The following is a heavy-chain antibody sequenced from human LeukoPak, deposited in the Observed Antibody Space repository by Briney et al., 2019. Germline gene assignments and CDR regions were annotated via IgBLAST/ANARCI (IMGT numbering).Heavy chain of an antibody. J-gene: IGHJ4*02. CDR1: GGSISSYY. D-gene: IGHD6-13*01. V-gene: IGHV4-4*07. CDR3: AREGSYSSSWDFDY. CDR2: IYTSGST. Sequence: PSETLSLTCTVSGGSISSYYWSWIRQPAGKGLEWIGRIYTSGSTNYNPSLKSRVTMSVATSKNQFSLKLSSVTAAATAVYYCAREGSYSSSWDFDYWGQGTLVTVSS.